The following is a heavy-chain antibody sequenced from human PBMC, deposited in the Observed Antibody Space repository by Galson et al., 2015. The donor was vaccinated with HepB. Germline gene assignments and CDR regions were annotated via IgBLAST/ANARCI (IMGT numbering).Heavy chain of an antibody. J-gene: IGHJ6*02. Sequence: SLRLSCAASGFTFSNHAMIWVRQAPGKGLEWVSGISGSGRTTNYADSVKGRFIISRDNSQNMLYVQMNTLRVEDTAVYYCANDPRGLLWFGGHGMDVWGQGTTVIVSS. D-gene: IGHD3-10*01. CDR3: ANDPRGLLWFGGHGMDV. V-gene: IGHV3-23*01. CDR2: ISGSGRTT. CDR1: GFTFSNHA.